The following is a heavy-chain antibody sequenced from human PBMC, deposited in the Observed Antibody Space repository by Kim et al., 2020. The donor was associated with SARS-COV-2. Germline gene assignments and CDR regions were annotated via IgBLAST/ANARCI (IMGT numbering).Heavy chain of an antibody. J-gene: IGHJ4*01. CDR3: ARQWNSSGYYYVFYFD. Sequence: SETLSLTCTVSGGSISSSSYYWGWIRQPPGKGLEWIGSIYYSGSTYYNPSLKSRVTISVDTSKNQFSLKLSSVTAADTAVYYCARQWNSSGYYYVFYFD. D-gene: IGHD3-22*01. V-gene: IGHV4-39*01. CDR2: IYYSGST. CDR1: GGSISSSSYY.